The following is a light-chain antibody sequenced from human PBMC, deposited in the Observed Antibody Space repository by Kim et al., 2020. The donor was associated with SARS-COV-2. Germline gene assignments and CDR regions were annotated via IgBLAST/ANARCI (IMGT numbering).Light chain of an antibody. V-gene: IGKV3-20*01. CDR3: QKYGSSFLT. J-gene: IGKJ4*01. CDR1: QSVNNNF. Sequence: EVVLTQSPGTLSLSPGERATLSCRTSQSVNNNFLAWYQQKPGQAPRLLIYAVSTRATGIPDRFSGSGSGTDFTLTISRLEPEDFAVYYCQKYGSSFLTFGGGTKVDIK. CDR2: AVS.